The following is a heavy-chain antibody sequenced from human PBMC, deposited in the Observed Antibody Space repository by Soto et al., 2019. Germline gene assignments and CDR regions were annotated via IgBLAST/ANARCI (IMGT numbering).Heavy chain of an antibody. CDR2: INHRGSA. J-gene: IGHJ5*02. Sequence: SETLSLTCAVYGESFVGYYWTWIRQPPGKGLEWIGEINHRGSANYNPSLKSRVTISVDTSNNQFSLKLSSVTAADTSVYYCARTDIVTTNCFDPWGQGTLVTVSS. D-gene: IGHD5-12*01. CDR3: ARTDIVTTNCFDP. V-gene: IGHV4-34*01. CDR1: GESFVGYY.